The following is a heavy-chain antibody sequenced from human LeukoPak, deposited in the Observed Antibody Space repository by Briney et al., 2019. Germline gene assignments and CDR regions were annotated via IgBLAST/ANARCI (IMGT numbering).Heavy chain of an antibody. CDR2: INHSGST. CDR3: ARELDDYSNYDRWFDP. CDR1: GGSFSGYY. Sequence: MASETLSLTCAVYGGSFSGYYWSWIRQPPGKGLEWIGEINHSGSTNYNPSLKSRVTISVDTSKNQFSLKLSSVTAADTAVYYCARELDDYSNYDRWFDPWGQGTLVTVSS. D-gene: IGHD4-11*01. V-gene: IGHV4-34*01. J-gene: IGHJ5*02.